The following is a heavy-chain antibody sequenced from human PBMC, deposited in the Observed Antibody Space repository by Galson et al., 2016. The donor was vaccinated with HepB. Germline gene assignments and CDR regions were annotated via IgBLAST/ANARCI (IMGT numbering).Heavy chain of an antibody. J-gene: IGHJ4*02. CDR1: GFTFSTYA. Sequence: SLRLSCAASGFTFSTYAMNWVRQAPGKGLEWVSAISAIGSATGHYTYYTDSVKGRSTISRDNSKNTLYLQVNSLRAEDTAVYYCAKEDGSYFDYWGQGTLVTVSS. V-gene: IGHV3-23*01. CDR3: AKEDGSYFDY. D-gene: IGHD1-26*01. CDR2: ISAIGSATGHYT.